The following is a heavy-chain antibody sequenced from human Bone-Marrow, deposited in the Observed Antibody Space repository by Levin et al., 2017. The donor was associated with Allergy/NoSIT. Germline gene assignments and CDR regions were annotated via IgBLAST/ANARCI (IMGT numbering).Heavy chain of an antibody. J-gene: IGHJ6*02. CDR3: ARDSFSTSSGLDYYYGLDV. Sequence: GESLKISCAASGFTFSNYAMTWVRQAPGKGLEWVAKIKPDGSEKYYVDSVKGRFTISRDNTRKSLSLEMNNLRSADTAVYFCARDSFSTSSGLDYYYGLDVWGQGTTVTVSS. V-gene: IGHV3-7*01. CDR1: GFTFSNYA. D-gene: IGHD6-6*01. CDR2: IKPDGSEK.